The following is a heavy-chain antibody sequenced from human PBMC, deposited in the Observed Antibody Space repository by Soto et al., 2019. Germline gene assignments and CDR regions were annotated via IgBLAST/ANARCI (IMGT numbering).Heavy chain of an antibody. V-gene: IGHV4-59*12. Sequence: SETLSLTCTVSGGSINSYYWSWIRQPPGKGLEWIGYFYYNGITNYNPSLKRRVTMSLDTSKNQFSLKLSSVTAADTAVYYCARSVFPWGQGTLVTVSS. J-gene: IGHJ5*02. CDR3: ARSVFP. CDR1: GGSINSYY. CDR2: FYYNGIT.